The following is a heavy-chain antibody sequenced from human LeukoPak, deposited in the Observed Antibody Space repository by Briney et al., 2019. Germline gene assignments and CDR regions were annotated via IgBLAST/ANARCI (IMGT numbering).Heavy chain of an antibody. CDR3: ATDRCSGGSCYSLPDYYYYGMDV. V-gene: IGHV1-24*01. D-gene: IGHD2-15*01. CDR2: FDPEDGET. J-gene: IGHJ6*02. Sequence: ASVKVSCKASGYTFTSYGISWVRQAPGKGLEWMGGFDPEDGETIYAQKFQGRVTMTEDTSTDTAYMELSSLRSEDTAVYYCATDRCSGGSCYSLPDYYYYGMDVWGQGTTVTVSS. CDR1: GYTFTSYG.